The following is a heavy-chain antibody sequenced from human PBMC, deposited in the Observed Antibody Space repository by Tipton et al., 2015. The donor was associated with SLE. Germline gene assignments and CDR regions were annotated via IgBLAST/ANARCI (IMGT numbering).Heavy chain of an antibody. CDR1: GGSISSYY. V-gene: IGHV4-59*12. CDR3: ARVLDGGSAPAAFDI. J-gene: IGHJ3*02. Sequence: GLVKPSETLSLTCTVSGGSISSYYWSWIRQPPGKGLEWIGYIYYSGSTNYNPSLKSRVTISVDTSKNQFSLKLSSVTAADTAVYYCARVLDGGSAPAAFDIWGQGTMVTVSA. D-gene: IGHD3-10*01. CDR2: IYYSGST.